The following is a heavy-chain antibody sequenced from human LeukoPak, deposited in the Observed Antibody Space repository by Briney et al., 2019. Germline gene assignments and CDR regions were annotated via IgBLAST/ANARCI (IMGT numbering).Heavy chain of an antibody. CDR3: AREYCSGGSCRFDY. Sequence: SEPLSLTCTVSGGSISSYYWSWIRQPAGKGLEWIGRIYTSGSTNYNPSLKSRVTMSVDTSKNQFSLKLSSVTAADTAVYYCAREYCSGGSCRFDYWGQGTLVTVS. D-gene: IGHD2-15*01. J-gene: IGHJ4*02. V-gene: IGHV4-4*07. CDR2: IYTSGST. CDR1: GGSISSYY.